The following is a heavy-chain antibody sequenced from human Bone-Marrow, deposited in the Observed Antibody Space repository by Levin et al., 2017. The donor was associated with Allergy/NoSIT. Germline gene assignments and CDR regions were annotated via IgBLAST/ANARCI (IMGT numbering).Heavy chain of an antibody. D-gene: IGHD4-17*01. J-gene: IGHJ6*03. CDR2: LDGSSGKT. V-gene: IGHV3-23*01. CDR1: GFIFADYA. Sequence: GESLKISCTISGFIFADYAMNWVRQAPGRGLEWVSSLDGSSGKTHYADVVKGRFTISREYSKNTLFLQMNSLRGEDTARYYCAKAGTTVMLDYSYLDVWGEGTAVTVSS. CDR3: AKAGTTVMLDYSYLDV.